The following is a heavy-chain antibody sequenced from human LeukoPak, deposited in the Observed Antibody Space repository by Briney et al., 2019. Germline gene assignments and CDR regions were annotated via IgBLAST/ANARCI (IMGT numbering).Heavy chain of an antibody. CDR3: AKDINYYDSSGTPAY. Sequence: PGGSLRLSCAASGFTFDDYAMLWVRQAPGKGLEWVSGISWNSGSIGYADSVKGRFTISRDNAKNSLCLQMNSLRSEDTALYYCAKDINYYDSSGTPAYWGQGTLVTVSS. CDR2: ISWNSGSI. CDR1: GFTFDDYA. V-gene: IGHV3-9*01. D-gene: IGHD3-22*01. J-gene: IGHJ4*02.